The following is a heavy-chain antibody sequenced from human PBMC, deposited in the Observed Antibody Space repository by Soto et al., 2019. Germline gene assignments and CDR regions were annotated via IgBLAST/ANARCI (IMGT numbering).Heavy chain of an antibody. J-gene: IGHJ4*02. D-gene: IGHD5-18*01. V-gene: IGHV3-30*18. CDR1: GFTFSSYG. CDR2: ISYDGSNK. CDR3: AKVDTAMVTPDY. Sequence: PGGSLRLSCAASGFTFSSYGMHWVRQAPGKGLEWVAVISYDGSNKYYADSVKGRFTISRDNSKNTLYLQMNSLRAEDTAVYYCAKVDTAMVTPDYWGQGTLVTVSS.